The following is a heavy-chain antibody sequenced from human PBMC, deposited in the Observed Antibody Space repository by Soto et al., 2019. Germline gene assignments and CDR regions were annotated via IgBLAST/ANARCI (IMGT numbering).Heavy chain of an antibody. D-gene: IGHD6-13*01. CDR1: GGSISSSSYY. J-gene: IGHJ4*02. Sequence: PSETLSLTCTVSGGSISSSSYYWGWIRQPPGKGLEWIGSIYYRGSTYYNPSLKSRATISVDTSKNHFSLKLSSVTAADTAVYYCARYDVIAAAGLDYWGQGTLVTVS. V-gene: IGHV4-39*01. CDR2: IYYRGST. CDR3: ARYDVIAAAGLDY.